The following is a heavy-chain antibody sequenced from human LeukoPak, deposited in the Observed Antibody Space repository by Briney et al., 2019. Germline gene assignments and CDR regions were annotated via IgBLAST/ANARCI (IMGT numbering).Heavy chain of an antibody. D-gene: IGHD1-26*01. CDR3: TKITGGNY. J-gene: IGHJ4*02. V-gene: IGHV3-23*01. CDR2: ISTSGSIT. Sequence: GGSLRLSCAASGFTFSSYAMSWVRQAPGKGLEWVSAISTSGSITYYADSVKGRFTISRDNLKNMLYVQMNSLRAEDTAVYYCTKITGGNYWGQGTQVTVSS. CDR1: GFTFSSYA.